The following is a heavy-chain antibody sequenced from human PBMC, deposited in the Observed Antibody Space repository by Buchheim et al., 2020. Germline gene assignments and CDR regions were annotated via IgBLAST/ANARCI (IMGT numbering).Heavy chain of an antibody. CDR1: GFTFSSHA. D-gene: IGHD1-26*01. CDR3: AKDRIVGALAYYYYGMDV. V-gene: IGHV3-30-3*01. CDR2: ISYDESNK. Sequence: QVQLVESGGGVVQPGRSLRLSCAASGFTFSSHAMHWVRQAPGKGLEWVAVISYDESNKYYADSVKGRFTISRDNSKNTLYLQMNSLRAEDTAVYYCAKDRIVGALAYYYYGMDVWGQGST. J-gene: IGHJ6*02.